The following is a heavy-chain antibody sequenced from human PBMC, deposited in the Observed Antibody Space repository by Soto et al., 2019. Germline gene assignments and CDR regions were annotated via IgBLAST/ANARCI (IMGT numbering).Heavy chain of an antibody. V-gene: IGHV3-72*01. J-gene: IGHJ4*02. CDR3: AFVAATKAY. CDR2: TRNKGNSYTT. CDR1: GFTFSDHH. Sequence: EVQLVESGGALVQPGGSLRLSCAASGFTFSDHHMDWVRQAPGKGLEWVGRTRNKGNSYTTEYAASVKGRFTIARDESINSLYLQMTRLKTGDTAVCYCAFVAATKAYWGQGTLVTVS. D-gene: IGHD1-26*01.